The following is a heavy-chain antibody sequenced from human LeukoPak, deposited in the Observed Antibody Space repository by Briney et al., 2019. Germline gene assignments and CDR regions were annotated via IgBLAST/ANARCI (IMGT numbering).Heavy chain of an antibody. CDR2: INHSGST. J-gene: IGHJ6*03. V-gene: IGHV4-38-2*02. CDR3: ARVARGFDWLLSDYYYMDV. D-gene: IGHD3-9*01. Sequence: SETLSLTCTVSGYSISSGYYWGWIRQPPGKGLEWIGEINHSGSTNYNPSLKSRVTISVDTSKNQFSLKLSSVTAADTAVYYCARVARGFDWLLSDYYYMDVWGKGTTVTVSS. CDR1: GYSISSGYY.